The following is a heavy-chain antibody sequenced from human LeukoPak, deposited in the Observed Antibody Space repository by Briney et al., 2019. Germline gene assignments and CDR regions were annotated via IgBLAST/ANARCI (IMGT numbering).Heavy chain of an antibody. Sequence: PGGSLRLSCTVSGFTASSNSMSWVRQAPGKGLEWVSFIYSGGSTHYSDSVKGRFTISRDNSKNTLYLQMNSLRAEDTAVYYCARRAGDYSHPYDYWGQGTLVTVSS. CDR3: ARRAGDYSHPYDY. J-gene: IGHJ4*02. CDR1: GFTASSNS. D-gene: IGHD3-22*01. CDR2: IYSGGST. V-gene: IGHV3-53*01.